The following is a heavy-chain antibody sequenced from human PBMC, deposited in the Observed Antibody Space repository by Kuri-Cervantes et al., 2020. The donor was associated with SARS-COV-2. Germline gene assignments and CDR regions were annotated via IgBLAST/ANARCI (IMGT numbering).Heavy chain of an antibody. CDR2: IWYDGSNK. CDR1: GFTFSSYA. D-gene: IGHD4-23*01. V-gene: IGHV3-33*01. Sequence: GGSLRLSCAASGFTFSSYAMHWVRQAPGKGLEWVAVIWYDGSNKYHADSVKGRFTISRDNSKNTLYLQMNSLRAEDTAVYYCARSLYGGTSWYYGMGVWAKGPRSPSP. CDR3: ARSLYGGTSWYYGMGV. J-gene: IGHJ6*02.